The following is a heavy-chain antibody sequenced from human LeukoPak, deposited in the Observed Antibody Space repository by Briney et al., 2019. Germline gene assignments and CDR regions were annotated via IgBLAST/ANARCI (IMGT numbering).Heavy chain of an antibody. J-gene: IGHJ4*02. V-gene: IGHV4-34*01. CDR1: GGSFSGYY. CDR2: INHSGST. D-gene: IGHD2-8*02. Sequence: SETLSLTCAVYGGSFSGYYWSWIRQPPGKGLEWIGEINHSGSTNYNPSLKSRVTISVDTSKNQFSLKLSSVTAADTAVYYCAGRALVPPREFDYWGQGTLVTVSS. CDR3: AGRALVPPREFDY.